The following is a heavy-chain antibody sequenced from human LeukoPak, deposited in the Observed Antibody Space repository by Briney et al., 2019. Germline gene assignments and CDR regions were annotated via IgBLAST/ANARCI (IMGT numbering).Heavy chain of an antibody. CDR3: AKGSSSRIMDNWFDP. CDR1: GFTFDDYA. Sequence: GGSLRLSCAASGFTFDDYAMHWVRQAPGKGLEWVSGISWNSGSIGYADSVKGRFTISRDNAKNSLYLQMNGLRAEDTALYYCAKGSSSRIMDNWFDPWGQGTLVTVSS. D-gene: IGHD6-13*01. J-gene: IGHJ5*02. CDR2: ISWNSGSI. V-gene: IGHV3-9*01.